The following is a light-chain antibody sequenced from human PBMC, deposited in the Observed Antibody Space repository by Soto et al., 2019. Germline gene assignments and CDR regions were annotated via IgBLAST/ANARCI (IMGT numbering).Light chain of an antibody. CDR2: DVN. J-gene: IGLJ1*01. CDR3: CSFSTSGTHV. CDR1: SSDVGTYDY. Sequence: QSVLTQPASVSGSPGQSITISCTGTSSDVGTYDYVSWHQQHPGKAPKLIIYDVNNRPSGVSSRFSGSKSGNTASLIISGLQAEDEADYYCCSFSTSGTHVFGTGTKLTVL. V-gene: IGLV2-14*01.